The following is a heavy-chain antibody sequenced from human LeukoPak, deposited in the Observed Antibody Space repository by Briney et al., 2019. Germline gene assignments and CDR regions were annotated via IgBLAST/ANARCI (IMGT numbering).Heavy chain of an antibody. V-gene: IGHV3-7*01. D-gene: IGHD6-13*01. CDR3: AREGITAAADY. CDR1: GFTFSSYW. Sequence: GGSLRLSCAASGFTFSSYWMSWVRQAPGKGLEWVANIKQDGSEKYYVDSVKGRFTISRDNAKNSLYVQLNSLRAEDTAVYYCAREGITAAADYWGQGTLVTVSS. J-gene: IGHJ4*02. CDR2: IKQDGSEK.